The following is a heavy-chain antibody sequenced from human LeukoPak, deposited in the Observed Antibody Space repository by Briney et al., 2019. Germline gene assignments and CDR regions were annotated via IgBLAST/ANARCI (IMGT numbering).Heavy chain of an antibody. CDR1: GFTFDDYA. CDR2: ISGSGGST. V-gene: IGHV3-23*01. J-gene: IGHJ5*02. CDR3: AKDLIAVAARSWFDP. D-gene: IGHD6-19*01. Sequence: GGSLRLSCAASGFTFDDYAMSWVRQAPGKGLEWVSAISGSGGSTYYADSVKGRFTISRDNSKNTLYLQMNSLRAEDTAVYYCAKDLIAVAARSWFDPWGQGTLVTVSS.